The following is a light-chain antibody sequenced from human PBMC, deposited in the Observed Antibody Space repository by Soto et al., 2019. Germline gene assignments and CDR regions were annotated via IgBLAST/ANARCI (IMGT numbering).Light chain of an antibody. V-gene: IGKV1-27*01. Sequence: DIQMTQSPSSLSASVGDRVTITCRASQGISNYLSWYQQIPGKVPRLLLYAASTLQSGVPSRFSGSGSGTDFTLTISSLQPEDVATYYCQKYNSARWTFGLGTKVEIK. CDR3: QKYNSARWT. CDR1: QGISNY. J-gene: IGKJ1*01. CDR2: AAS.